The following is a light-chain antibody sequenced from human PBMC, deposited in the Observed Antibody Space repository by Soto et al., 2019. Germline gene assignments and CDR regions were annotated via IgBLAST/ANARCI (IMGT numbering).Light chain of an antibody. CDR3: HQNKRLPFT. CDR2: TTS. CDR1: QCLSRW. Sequence: IRMTQSPSSVSAFLGDRVTISCRASQCLSRWLAWYQQKPGKAPKLLIYTTSRLQIGVPSRFSGGGSGTDFTLTISGVQREDFAIYCCHQNKRLPFTFCHGTQVDI. V-gene: IGKV1-12*01. J-gene: IGKJ3*01.